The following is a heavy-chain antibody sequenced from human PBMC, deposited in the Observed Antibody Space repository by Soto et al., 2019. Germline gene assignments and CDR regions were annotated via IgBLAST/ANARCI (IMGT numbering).Heavy chain of an antibody. CDR3: ARKLVRDYGDYAWFDP. J-gene: IGHJ5*02. Sequence: SETLSLTCTVSCGSISSYYWSWIRQPPGKGLEWIGYIYYSGSTNYNPSLKSRVTISVDTSKNQFSLKLSSVTAADTAVYYCARKLVRDYGDYAWFDPWGQGTLVTVSS. CDR1: CGSISSYY. V-gene: IGHV4-59*01. CDR2: IYYSGST. D-gene: IGHD4-17*01.